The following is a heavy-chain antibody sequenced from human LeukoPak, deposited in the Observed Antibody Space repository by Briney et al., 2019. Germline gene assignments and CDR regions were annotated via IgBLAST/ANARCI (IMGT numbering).Heavy chain of an antibody. CDR1: GFTFSSYA. J-gene: IGHJ4*02. V-gene: IGHV3-23*01. CDR3: AKRDRDYYDSSGYYRGL. D-gene: IGHD3-22*01. Sequence: PGGSLRLSXAASGFTFSSYAMSWVRQAPGKGLEWVSAISGSGGRTYYADSVKGRFTISRDNSKNTLYLQMNSLRAEDTAVYYCAKRDRDYYDSSGYYRGLWGQGTLVTVSS. CDR2: ISGSGGRT.